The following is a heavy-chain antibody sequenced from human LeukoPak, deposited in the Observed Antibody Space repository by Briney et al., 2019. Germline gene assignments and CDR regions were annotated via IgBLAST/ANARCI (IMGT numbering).Heavy chain of an antibody. D-gene: IGHD2-15*01. CDR1: GFTFSSYE. J-gene: IGHJ1*01. CDR2: ISSSSSYI. CDR3: ARDGYCSGGSCYFEYFQH. Sequence: PGGSLRLSCAASGFTFSSYEMNWVRQAPGKGLEWVSYISSSSSYIYYADSVKGRFTISRDNAKNSLYLQMNSLRAEDTAVYYCARDGYCSGGSCYFEYFQHWGQGTLVTVSS. V-gene: IGHV3-21*05.